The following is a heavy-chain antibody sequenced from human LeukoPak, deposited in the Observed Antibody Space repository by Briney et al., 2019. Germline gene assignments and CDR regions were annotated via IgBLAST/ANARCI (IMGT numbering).Heavy chain of an antibody. V-gene: IGHV1-2*02. CDR1: GYTFTGYY. D-gene: IGHD1-1*01. CDR2: LNPNSGGT. Sequence: VASVTVSCKASGYTFTGYYMHWVRQAPGQGLEWMGWLNPNSGGTNYAQKFQGRVTMTRDTSISTAYMELRRLRSDDTAVYYCARAPNNSNDLIVAYWGQGDLVTVSS. CDR3: ARAPNNSNDLIVAY. J-gene: IGHJ4*02.